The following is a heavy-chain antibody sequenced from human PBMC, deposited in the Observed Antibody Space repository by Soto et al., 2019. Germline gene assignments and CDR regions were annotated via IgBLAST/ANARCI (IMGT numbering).Heavy chain of an antibody. CDR2: INAGNGNT. Sequence: QVQLVQSGAEVKKPGASVKVSCKASGYTFTSYAMHWVRQAPGQRLEWMGWINAGNGNTKYSQKFQGRFTITRDTSASTAYMELSSLRSEDTAVYYCARSLYGDYPTFDYWGQGTLVTVSS. D-gene: IGHD4-17*01. J-gene: IGHJ4*02. V-gene: IGHV1-3*01. CDR3: ARSLYGDYPTFDY. CDR1: GYTFTSYA.